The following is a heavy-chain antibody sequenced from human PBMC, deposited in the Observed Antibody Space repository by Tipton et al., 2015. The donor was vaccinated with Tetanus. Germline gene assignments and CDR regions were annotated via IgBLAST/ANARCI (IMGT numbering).Heavy chain of an antibody. J-gene: IGHJ4*02. Sequence: TLSLTCTVSGGSVRSGSYYWNWIRQPPGKGLEWIGYISYSGSTNSNYSLKSRITISQDTSKNQFSLRLSSVAPADAAVYFCARGLPREPFYLDYWGQGKPVTVSS. CDR1: GGSVRSGSYY. D-gene: IGHD1-26*01. CDR2: ISYSGST. CDR3: ARGLPREPFYLDY. V-gene: IGHV4-61*01.